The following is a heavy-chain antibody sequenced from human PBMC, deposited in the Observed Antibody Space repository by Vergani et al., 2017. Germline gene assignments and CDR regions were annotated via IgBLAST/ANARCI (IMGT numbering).Heavy chain of an antibody. J-gene: IGHJ6*02. CDR2: INSDGSST. D-gene: IGHD3-3*01. CDR1: GFTFSSYW. Sequence: EVQLVESGGGLVKPGGSLRLSCAASGFTFSSYWMHWVRQAPGKGLVWVSRINSDGSSTSYADSVKGRFTISRDNAKNTLYLQMNSLRAEDTAVYYCARDXLPNYDFWSGYSHAYYYYYGMDVWGQGTTVTVSS. V-gene: IGHV3-74*01. CDR3: ARDXLPNYDFWSGYSHAYYYYYGMDV.